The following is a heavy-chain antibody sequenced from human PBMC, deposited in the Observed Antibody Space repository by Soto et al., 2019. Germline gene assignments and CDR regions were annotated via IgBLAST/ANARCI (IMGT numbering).Heavy chain of an antibody. CDR1: GGTFSSYT. CDR3: AVGGGGPDY. J-gene: IGHJ4*02. V-gene: IGHV1-69*02. Sequence: QVQLVQSGAEVKKPGSSVKVSCKASGGTFSSYTISWVRQAPGQGLEWMGRIIPILGIANYAQKFQGRVTITADKSTSTAYRGLSSLRSEDPAVYSGAVGGGGPDYWAQGPLVPLSS. D-gene: IGHD2-15*01. CDR2: IIPILGIA.